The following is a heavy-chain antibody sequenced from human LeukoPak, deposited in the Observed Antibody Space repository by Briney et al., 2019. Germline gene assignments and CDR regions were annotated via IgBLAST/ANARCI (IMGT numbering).Heavy chain of an antibody. Sequence: GGSLRLSCAASGFSFSSYAMSWVRQAPGKGLEWVSAISGSGGSTYYADSVKGRFTISRDNSKNTLYLQMNSLRAEDTAVYYCAKWDSSGYYYYWGQGTLVTVSS. CDR1: GFSFSSYA. D-gene: IGHD3-22*01. CDR3: AKWDSSGYYYY. CDR2: ISGSGGST. J-gene: IGHJ4*02. V-gene: IGHV3-23*01.